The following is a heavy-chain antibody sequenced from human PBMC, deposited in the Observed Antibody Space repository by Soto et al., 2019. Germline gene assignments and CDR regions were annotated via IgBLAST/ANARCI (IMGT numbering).Heavy chain of an antibody. V-gene: IGHV3-11*03. Sequence: GGSLRLSCVASGFDFSDFHISWVRQAPGKGLEWISYISSSLGHTDYAESVKGRFTISRDNAKSSVFMEMSDLRSDDTAVYYCAANWNFGLNFWGQGTLVTVSS. J-gene: IGHJ4*02. CDR1: GFDFSDFH. CDR2: ISSSLGHT. CDR3: AANWNFGLNF. D-gene: IGHD1-1*01.